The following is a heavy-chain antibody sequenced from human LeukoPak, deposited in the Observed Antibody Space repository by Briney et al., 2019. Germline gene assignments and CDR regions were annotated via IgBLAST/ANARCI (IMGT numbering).Heavy chain of an antibody. CDR2: INPNSGGT. V-gene: IGHV1-2*02. CDR1: GYTFTGYY. D-gene: IGHD6-6*01. CDR3: ARVAAARDYYYYYYMDV. J-gene: IGHJ6*03. Sequence: ASVKVSCKASGYTFTGYYMHWMRQASGQGLEWMGWINPNSGGTNYAQKFQGRVTMTRDTSISTAYMELSRLRSDDTAVYYCARVAAARDYYYYYYMDVWGKGTTVTISS.